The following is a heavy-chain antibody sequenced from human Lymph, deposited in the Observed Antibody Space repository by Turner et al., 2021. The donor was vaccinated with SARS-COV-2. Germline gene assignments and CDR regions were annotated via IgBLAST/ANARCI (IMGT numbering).Heavy chain of an antibody. J-gene: IGHJ4*02. V-gene: IGHV3-21*01. D-gene: IGHD2-21*02. CDR2: ITFTSSYI. CDR1: GFTFSSYS. Sequence: EVQLVESGGGLVRPGGSLRLYCAASGFTFSSYSMNWVRQAPGKGLEWVSSITFTSSYIYYADSVKGRFTISRDNAKNSLYLQMNSLRAEDTAVYYCARGPPDFPYYFDYCGQGTLVTVSS. CDR3: ARGPPDFPYYFDY.